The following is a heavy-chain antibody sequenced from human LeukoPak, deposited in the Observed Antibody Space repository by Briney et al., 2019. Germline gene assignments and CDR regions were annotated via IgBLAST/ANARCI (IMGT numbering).Heavy chain of an antibody. CDR3: ATDRDDYGDYEGDY. V-gene: IGHV1-24*01. D-gene: IGHD4-17*01. Sequence: VASVKVSCKVSGYTLTEFAVHWVRQAPGKGLEWMGGFDPEDGETIYAQKFQGRVSMTEDTSTDTAYMELSSLRSEDTAVCYCATDRDDYGDYEGDYWGQGTLVTVSS. J-gene: IGHJ4*02. CDR2: FDPEDGET. CDR1: GYTLTEFA.